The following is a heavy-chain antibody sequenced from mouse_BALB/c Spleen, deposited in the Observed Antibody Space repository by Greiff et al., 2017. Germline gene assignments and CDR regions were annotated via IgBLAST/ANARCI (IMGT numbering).Heavy chain of an antibody. Sequence: EVKLVESGGGLVKPGGSLKLSCAASGFAFSSYDMSWVRQTPEKRLEWVAYISSGGGSTYYPDTVKGRFTISRDNAKNTLYLQMSSLKSEDTAMYYCARQLSTMITTAFAYWGQGTLVTVSA. CDR1: GFAFSSYD. J-gene: IGHJ3*01. D-gene: IGHD2-4*01. CDR2: ISSGGGST. CDR3: ARQLSTMITTAFAY. V-gene: IGHV5-12-1*01.